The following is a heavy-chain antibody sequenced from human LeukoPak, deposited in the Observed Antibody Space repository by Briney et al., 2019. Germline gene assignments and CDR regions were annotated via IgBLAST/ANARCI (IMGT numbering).Heavy chain of an antibody. V-gene: IGHV3-30*18. J-gene: IGHJ6*02. D-gene: IGHD6-6*01. Sequence: PGGSLGLSCAASGFTFSSYGMHWVRQAPGKGLEWVAVISYDGSNKYYADSVKGRFTISRDNSKNTLYLQMNSLRAEDTAVYYCAKDLVYSSSSGEYYYGMDVWGQGTTVTVSS. CDR1: GFTFSSYG. CDR3: AKDLVYSSSSGEYYYGMDV. CDR2: ISYDGSNK.